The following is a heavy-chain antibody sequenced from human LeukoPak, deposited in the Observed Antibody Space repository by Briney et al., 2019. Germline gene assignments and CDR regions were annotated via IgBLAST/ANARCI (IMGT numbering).Heavy chain of an antibody. CDR1: GGSISSGSFY. D-gene: IGHD5-18*01. V-gene: IGHV4-61*09. CDR3: ASPPSSGYSYGD. CDR2: IYTSGST. J-gene: IGHJ4*02. Sequence: SQTLSLTCTVSGGSISSGSFYWSWIRQPAGKGLEWIGHIYTSGSTNYNPSLKSRVTISVDTSKNQFSLKLSSVTAADTAVYYCASPPSSGYSYGDWGQGTLVTVSS.